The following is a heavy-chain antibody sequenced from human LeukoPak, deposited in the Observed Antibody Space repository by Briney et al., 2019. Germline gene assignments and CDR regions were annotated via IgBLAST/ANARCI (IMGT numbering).Heavy chain of an antibody. CDR2: IIPIFGTA. CDR3: TCGQGVVVAATPFDY. CDR1: GGTFSSYA. D-gene: IGHD2-15*01. J-gene: IGHJ4*02. Sequence: SSVKVSCKASGGTFSSYAISWVRQAPEQGLEWMGRIIPIFGTANYAQKFQGRVTITTDESTSTAYMELSSLRSEDTAVYYCTCGQGVVVAATPFDYWGQGTLVTVSS. V-gene: IGHV1-69*05.